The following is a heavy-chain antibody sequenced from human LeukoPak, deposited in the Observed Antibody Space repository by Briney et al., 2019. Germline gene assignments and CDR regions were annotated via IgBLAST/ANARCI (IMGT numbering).Heavy chain of an antibody. CDR2: INAGNGNT. V-gene: IGHV1-3*01. CDR1: GYTFTSYA. D-gene: IGHD3-10*01. CDR3: AVFYGSGSYYNGHDYYYGMDV. Sequence: ASVKVSCKASGYTFTSYAMHWVRQAPGQRLEWMGWINAGNGNTKYSQKFQGRVTITRDTSASTAYMELSSLRSEDTAVYYCAVFYGSGSYYNGHDYYYGMDVWGQGTTVTVSS. J-gene: IGHJ6*02.